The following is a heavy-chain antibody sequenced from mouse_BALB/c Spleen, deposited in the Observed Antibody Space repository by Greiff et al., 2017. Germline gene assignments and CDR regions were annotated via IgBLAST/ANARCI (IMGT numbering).Heavy chain of an antibody. V-gene: IGHV5-17*02. CDR1: GFPFSSFG. J-gene: IGHJ1*01. Sequence: EVMLVESGGGLVQPGGSRKLSCAASGFPFSSFGMHWVRQAPEKGLEWVAYISSGSSTIYYADTVKGRFTISRDNPKNTLFLQMTSLRSEDTAMYYCARASYYYGSPYGYFDVWGAGTTVTVSS. D-gene: IGHD1-1*01. CDR2: ISSGSSTI. CDR3: ARASYYYGSPYGYFDV.